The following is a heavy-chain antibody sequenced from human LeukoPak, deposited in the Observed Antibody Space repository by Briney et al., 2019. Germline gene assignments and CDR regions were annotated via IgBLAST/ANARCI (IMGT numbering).Heavy chain of an antibody. CDR2: IIPIFGTA. Sequence: SVKVSCKASGGTFSSYAISWVRQAPGQGLEWKGGIIPIFGTANYAQKFQGRVTITADESTSTAYMELSSLRSEDTAVYYCARDKNRVVPAAMPYYYYGMDVWGQGTTVTVSS. CDR3: ARDKNRVVPAAMPYYYYGMDV. D-gene: IGHD2-2*01. V-gene: IGHV1-69*13. CDR1: GGTFSSYA. J-gene: IGHJ6*02.